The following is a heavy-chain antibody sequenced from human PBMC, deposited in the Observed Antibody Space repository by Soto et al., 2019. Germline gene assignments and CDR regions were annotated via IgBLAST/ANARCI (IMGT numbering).Heavy chain of an antibody. V-gene: IGHV3-30*18. CDR3: AKTTRIAAATNYYYGMDV. D-gene: IGHD6-13*01. Sequence: QTGGSLRLSCAASGFTFSSYGMHWVRQAPGKGLEWVAVISYDGSNKYYADSVKGRFTISRDNSKNTLYLQMNSLRAEDAAVYYCAKTTRIAAATNYYYGMDVWGQETTVTVSS. J-gene: IGHJ6*02. CDR2: ISYDGSNK. CDR1: GFTFSSYG.